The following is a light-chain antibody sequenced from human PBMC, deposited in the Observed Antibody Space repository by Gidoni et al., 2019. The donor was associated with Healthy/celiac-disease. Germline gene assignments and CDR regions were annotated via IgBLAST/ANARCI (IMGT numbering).Light chain of an antibody. J-gene: IGKJ4*01. CDR1: QSISSY. CDR2: AAS. CDR3: QQSYSTPLT. Sequence: DIQMTQSPSSLSASVGDRVTITCRASQSISSYLNWYQQKPGKAPKLLIYAASSLQSGVPSWFSGSGSRTDFTLTISSLQPEDFATYCYQQSYSTPLTFGGGTKVEIK. V-gene: IGKV1-39*01.